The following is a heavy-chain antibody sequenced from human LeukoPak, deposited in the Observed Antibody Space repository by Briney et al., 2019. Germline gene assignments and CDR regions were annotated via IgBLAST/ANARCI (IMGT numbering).Heavy chain of an antibody. CDR2: IYHSGST. Sequence: TSETLSLTCTVSGGSISSSSYYWGWIRQPPGKGLEWIGSIYHSGSTYYNPSLKSRVTISVDTSKNQFSLKLSSVTAADTAVYYCARPSIAAARIDAFDIWGQGTMVTVSS. D-gene: IGHD6-13*01. J-gene: IGHJ3*02. CDR3: ARPSIAAARIDAFDI. CDR1: GGSISSSSYY. V-gene: IGHV4-39*07.